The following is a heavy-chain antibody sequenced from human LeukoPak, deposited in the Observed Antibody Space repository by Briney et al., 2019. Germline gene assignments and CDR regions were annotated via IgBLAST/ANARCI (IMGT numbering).Heavy chain of an antibody. CDR1: GFTFSSYA. V-gene: IGHV3-23*01. J-gene: IGHJ4*02. Sequence: PGGSLRLSCAASGFTFSSYAMSWVRQAPGKGLEWVSAISGSGGSTSYPASVKGRFTISSDNSKNTLYLQMNSLRAEDTAVYYCAKLQIVGATPFDYWGQGTLVTVSS. CDR3: AKLQIVGATPFDY. CDR2: ISGSGGST. D-gene: IGHD1-26*01.